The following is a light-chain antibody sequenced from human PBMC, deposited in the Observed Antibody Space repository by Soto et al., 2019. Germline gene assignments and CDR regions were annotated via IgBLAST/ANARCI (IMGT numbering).Light chain of an antibody. CDR1: QIVLHSNGYNY. Sequence: DIVMTQSPLSLPVTPGEPASISCSSSQIVLHSNGYNYLDWYLQKPGQSPRRLIYKVFNRDSGVPDRFSGSGSGTDFTLKISRVEAEDVGVYYCMQGTHWLYTFGQGTKVDIK. J-gene: IGKJ2*01. CDR2: KVF. CDR3: MQGTHWLYT. V-gene: IGKV2-30*02.